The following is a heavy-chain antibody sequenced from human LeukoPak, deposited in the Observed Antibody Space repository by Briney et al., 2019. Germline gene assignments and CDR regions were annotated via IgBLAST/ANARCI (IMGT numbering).Heavy chain of an antibody. CDR1: GYTFTSYG. Sequence: ASVNASCKASGYTFTSYGISCVRQAPGQGLEWMGWISAYNGNTNYAQELQGRVTMTTDTSTSTAYMELRSLRSDDTAVYYCARDKQLVPYDYWGQGTLVTVSS. CDR2: ISAYNGNT. J-gene: IGHJ4*02. D-gene: IGHD6-13*01. V-gene: IGHV1-18*01. CDR3: ARDKQLVPYDY.